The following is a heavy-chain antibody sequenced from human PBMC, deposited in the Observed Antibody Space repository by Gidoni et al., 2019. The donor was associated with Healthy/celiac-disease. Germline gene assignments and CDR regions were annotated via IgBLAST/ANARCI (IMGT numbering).Heavy chain of an antibody. CDR1: GGTFSSYA. Sequence: QVQLVQSGAEVKKPGSSVKVSCKASGGTFSSYALSWVRQAPGQGLEWMGGIIPIFGTANYAQKFQGRVTITADKSTSTAYMELSSLRSEDTAVYYCARARMTFWSGPYQYGMDVWGQGTTVTVSS. J-gene: IGHJ6*02. CDR2: IIPIFGTA. V-gene: IGHV1-69*06. D-gene: IGHD3-3*01. CDR3: ARARMTFWSGPYQYGMDV.